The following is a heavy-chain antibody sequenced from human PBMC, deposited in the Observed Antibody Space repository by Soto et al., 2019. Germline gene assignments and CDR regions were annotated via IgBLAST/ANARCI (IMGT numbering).Heavy chain of an antibody. CDR1: GFTFSSFA. Sequence: PGGSLRLSCAASGFTFSSFAMHWVRQAPGKGLEYVSAISYDGGTTYYADSVKGRFTISRDNSKNTLYLQMGSLRAEDMAVYYCARVFYDSGGYYYDYWGQGILVTVSS. V-gene: IGHV3-64*02. D-gene: IGHD3-22*01. CDR3: ARVFYDSGGYYYDY. J-gene: IGHJ4*02. CDR2: ISYDGGTT.